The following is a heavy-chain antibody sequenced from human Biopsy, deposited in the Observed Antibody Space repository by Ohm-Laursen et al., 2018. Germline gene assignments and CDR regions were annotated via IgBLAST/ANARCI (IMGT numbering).Heavy chain of an antibody. Sequence: SGTLSLTCTVSGCSISSDYWSWIRQTPGQGLEWIGYIYYSGSTNYNPSLKSRVTISVDTSRNQFPLRLNSVTAADTAVYYCARATNSTGWPYYYFYGMDVWGQGTTVTVSS. CDR1: GCSISSDY. D-gene: IGHD2/OR15-2a*01. J-gene: IGHJ6*02. CDR2: IYYSGST. CDR3: ARATNSTGWPYYYFYGMDV. V-gene: IGHV4-59*01.